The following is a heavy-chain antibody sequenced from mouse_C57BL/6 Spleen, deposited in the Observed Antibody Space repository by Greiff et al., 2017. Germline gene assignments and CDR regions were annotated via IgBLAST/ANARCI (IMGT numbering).Heavy chain of an antibody. D-gene: IGHD1-1*01. CDR3: ARRTTVVATNAMDY. J-gene: IGHJ4*01. CDR2: IFPGSGST. Sequence: QVQLQQSGAELMKPGASVKLSCKATGYTFNGYWIEWVKQRPGPGLEWIGEIFPGSGSTNYNEKFKFKATFTADTSSNPAYMQLSSLTTEDSAIYDWARRTTVVATNAMDYWGQGTSVTVSS. V-gene: IGHV1-9*01. CDR1: GYTFNGYW.